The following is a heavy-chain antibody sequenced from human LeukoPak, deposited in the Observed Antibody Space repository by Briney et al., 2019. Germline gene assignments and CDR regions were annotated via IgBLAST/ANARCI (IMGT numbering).Heavy chain of an antibody. CDR1: GGTFSNHA. D-gene: IGHD1-1*01. J-gene: IGHJ4*02. CDR2: IIPIFGTA. CDR3: ARAHRQLERLGRYYFDY. Sequence: SVKVSCKASGGTFSNHAVSWVRQAPGQGLEWMGGIIPIFGTANYAQKFRGRVTITADESTSTAYMELSSLRSEDTAVYYCARAHRQLERLGRYYFDYWGQGTLVTVSS. V-gene: IGHV1-69*13.